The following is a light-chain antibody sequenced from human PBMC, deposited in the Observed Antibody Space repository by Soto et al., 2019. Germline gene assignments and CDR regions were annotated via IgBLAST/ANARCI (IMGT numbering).Light chain of an antibody. Sequence: QLVLTQSPSASASLGASVKLTCTLSSGHSNYAIAWHQQQSEKGPRYLIKLNSDGSHSKGDGIPDPFSGSSSGAERYLTIASLQSEDEADYYCQTWGSGIVVFGGGTQVTVL. CDR1: SGHSNYA. V-gene: IGLV4-69*01. CDR3: QTWGSGIVV. J-gene: IGLJ2*01. CDR2: LNSDGSH.